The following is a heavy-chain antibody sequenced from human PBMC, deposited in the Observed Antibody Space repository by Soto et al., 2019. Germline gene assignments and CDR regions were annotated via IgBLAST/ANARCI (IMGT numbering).Heavy chain of an antibody. V-gene: IGHV4-59*01. D-gene: IGHD6-19*01. J-gene: IGHJ4*02. Sequence: SETLSLTCTVSGGSISSYYWNWIRQPPGKGLEWIGYIYYSGSTNYNPSLKSRVTISVDTSKNQFSLKLSSVTAADTAVYYCARGRIAVAGVDYWGQGTLVTVS. CDR1: GGSISSYY. CDR3: ARGRIAVAGVDY. CDR2: IYYSGST.